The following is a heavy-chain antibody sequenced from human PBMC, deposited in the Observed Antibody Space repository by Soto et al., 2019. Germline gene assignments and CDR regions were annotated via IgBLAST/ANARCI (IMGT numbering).Heavy chain of an antibody. D-gene: IGHD3-10*01. J-gene: IGHJ4*02. Sequence: QVQLVESGGGVVQPGRSLRLSCAASGFTFSSYAMHWVRQAPGKGLEWVAVISYDGSNKYYADSVKGRFTISRDNSTNTLYLQMNSLRAEDTAVYYCARDGSYYYGSGSYPYFDYWGQGTLVTVSS. CDR2: ISYDGSNK. CDR3: ARDGSYYYGSGSYPYFDY. CDR1: GFTFSSYA. V-gene: IGHV3-30-3*01.